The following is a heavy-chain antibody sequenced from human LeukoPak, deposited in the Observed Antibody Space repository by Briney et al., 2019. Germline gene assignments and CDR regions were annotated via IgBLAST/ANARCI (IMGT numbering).Heavy chain of an antibody. J-gene: IGHJ4*02. CDR3: ARPAPDYDSSGPFDY. D-gene: IGHD3-22*01. V-gene: IGHV5-51*01. CDR2: IYPGDSDT. Sequence: PGESLKIPCKGSGYSFTSYWIGWVRQMPGKGLEWMGIIYPGDSDTRYSPSFQGQVTISADKSISTAYLQWSSLKASDTAMYYCARPAPDYDSSGPFDYWGQGTLVTVSS. CDR1: GYSFTSYW.